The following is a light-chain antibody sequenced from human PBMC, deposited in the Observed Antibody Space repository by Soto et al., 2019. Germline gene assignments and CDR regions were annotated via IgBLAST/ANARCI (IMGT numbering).Light chain of an antibody. CDR1: QGISNY. CDR3: QKYSSVPL. Sequence: QMTQSPSSLSASVGDSVTITCRASQGISNYIAWYQQKPGTAPKLLIYAASTLQSGVPSRFSGSGSGTDFTLTINSLQPEDVATYSCQKYSSVPLFGPGTKVDIK. V-gene: IGKV1-27*01. CDR2: AAS. J-gene: IGKJ3*01.